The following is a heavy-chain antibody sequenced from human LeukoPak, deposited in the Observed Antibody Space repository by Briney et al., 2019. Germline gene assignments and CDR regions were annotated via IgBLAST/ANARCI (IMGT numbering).Heavy chain of an antibody. J-gene: IGHJ4*02. V-gene: IGHV4-38-2*02. D-gene: IGHD3-10*01. CDR1: GHSISSGYY. CDR3: ARDAGSDYDY. CDR2: TSHRGSP. Sequence: PSETLSLTCNVSGHSISSGYYWGLLRQPPGKALEGSETTSHRGSPYYKPSLKRRVTISIDTPKNQFSLKLSSVTAAYRALYYCARDAGSDYDYWGKGTLVTVS.